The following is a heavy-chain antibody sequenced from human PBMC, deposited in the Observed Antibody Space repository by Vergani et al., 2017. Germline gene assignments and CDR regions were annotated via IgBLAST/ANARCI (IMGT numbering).Heavy chain of an antibody. Sequence: QLQLQESGPGLVKPSETLSLTCTVSGGSISSSSYYWSWIRQPPGKGLEWIGSIYYSGSTYYNPSLKSRVTISVDTSKNQFSLKLSSVTAADTAVYYCARVGEITMFGVVNYYYYGMDVWGQGTTVTVSS. CDR3: ARVGEITMFGVVNYYYYGMDV. CDR1: GGSISSSSYY. V-gene: IGHV4-39*07. J-gene: IGHJ6*02. CDR2: IYYSGST. D-gene: IGHD3-3*01.